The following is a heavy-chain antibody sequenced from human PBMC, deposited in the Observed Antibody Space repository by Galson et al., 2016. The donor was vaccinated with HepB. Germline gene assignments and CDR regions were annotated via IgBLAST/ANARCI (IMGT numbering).Heavy chain of an antibody. CDR3: AREASYDFWSGKHFDY. D-gene: IGHD3-3*01. V-gene: IGHV4-30-4*01. Sequence: PLSLTCSVSGGSISSGDYYWSWIRQPPGKGLEWIGYIYHSGSTYYNPSLKSRVTISVDTSKNQFSLKLSSVTAADTAVYYCAREASYDFWSGKHFDYWGQGTLVIVSS. CDR2: IYHSGST. CDR1: GGSISSGDYY. J-gene: IGHJ4*02.